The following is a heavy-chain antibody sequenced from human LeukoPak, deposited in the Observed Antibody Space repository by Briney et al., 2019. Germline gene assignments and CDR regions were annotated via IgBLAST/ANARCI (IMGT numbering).Heavy chain of an antibody. V-gene: IGHV4-59*01. CDR2: IYYSGST. CDR3: ARMYYYDSSGYPDWFDP. CDR1: GGSISSYY. D-gene: IGHD3-22*01. Sequence: PSETLSLTCTVSGGSISSYYWSWIRQPPGKGLEWIGYIYYSGSTSYNPSLKSRVTISVDTSKNQFSLKLSSVTAADTAVYYCARMYYYDSSGYPDWFDPWGQGTLVTVSS. J-gene: IGHJ5*02.